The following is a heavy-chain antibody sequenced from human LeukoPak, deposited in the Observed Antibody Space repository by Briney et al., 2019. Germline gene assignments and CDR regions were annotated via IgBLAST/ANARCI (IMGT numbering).Heavy chain of an antibody. CDR1: GVSISSYY. V-gene: IGHV4-4*07. CDR3: ASDPFLYGDYP. CDR2: IYTSGST. Sequence: SETLSLTCTVSGVSISSYYWSWIRQPAGKGLEWIGRIYTSGSTNYNPSLKSRVIMSVDTSKNQFSLKLSSVTAADTAVYYCASDPFLYGDYPWGQGTLVTVSS. J-gene: IGHJ5*02. D-gene: IGHD4-17*01.